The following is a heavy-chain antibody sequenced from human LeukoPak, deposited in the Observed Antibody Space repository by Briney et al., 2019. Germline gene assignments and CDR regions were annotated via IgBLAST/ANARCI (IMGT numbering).Heavy chain of an antibody. CDR1: GFTFSSYA. D-gene: IGHD3-10*01. Sequence: GGSLRLSCAASGFTFSSYAMHWVRQAPGKGLEWVSVISGNSVYTYYADSVKGRFTISRDNSKNTLYLQMNSLRAEDTAVYYCAKFGWFGESTYFDYWGQGTLVTVSS. J-gene: IGHJ4*02. CDR2: ISGNSVYT. V-gene: IGHV3-23*01. CDR3: AKFGWFGESTYFDY.